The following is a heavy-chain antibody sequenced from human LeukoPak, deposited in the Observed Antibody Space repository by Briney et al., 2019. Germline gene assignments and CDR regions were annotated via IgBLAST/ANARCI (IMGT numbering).Heavy chain of an antibody. V-gene: IGHV3-48*03. D-gene: IGHD4/OR15-4a*01. CDR1: GFDFNIYE. Sequence: GGSLRLSCAASGFDFNIYEIIWGRQAPGKEQEWISYISSSGSLVYYADSVKGRFTVSRDNAQKSLFLQMNGLRVEDTAMYYCARDSLHNYGGTGYGYYFDYWGQGTPVTVSS. J-gene: IGHJ4*02. CDR2: ISSSGSLV. CDR3: ARDSLHNYGGTGYGYYFDY.